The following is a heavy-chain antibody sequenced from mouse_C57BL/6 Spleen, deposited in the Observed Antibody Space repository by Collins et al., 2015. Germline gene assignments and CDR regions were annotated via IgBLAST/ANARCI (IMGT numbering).Heavy chain of an antibody. CDR1: GYAFTNYL. J-gene: IGHJ3*01. CDR3: ARSEGNYVPWFAY. Sequence: QVQLQQSGAELVRPGTSVKVSCKASGYAFTNYLIEWVKQRPGQGLEWIGVINPGSGGTNYNEKFKGKATLTADKSSSTAYMQLSSLTSEDSAVYFCARSEGNYVPWFAYWGQGTLVTVSA. D-gene: IGHD2-1*01. V-gene: IGHV1-54*01. CDR2: INPGSGGT.